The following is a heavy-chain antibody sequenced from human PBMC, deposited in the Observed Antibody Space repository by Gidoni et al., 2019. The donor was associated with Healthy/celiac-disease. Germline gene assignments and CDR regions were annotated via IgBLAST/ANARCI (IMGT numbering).Heavy chain of an antibody. D-gene: IGHD6-13*01. Sequence: EVQPVQSGAEVIKPGESLTISCKGSGYSFTSYWIGWVRQMPGKGLEWMGIIYPGDSDTRYSPSFQGQVTISADKSISTAYLQWSSLKASDTAMYYCARHRGAAAEYYCYYYMDVWGKGTTVTVSS. CDR3: ARHRGAAAEYYCYYYMDV. V-gene: IGHV5-51*01. CDR2: IYPGDSDT. CDR1: GYSFTSYW. J-gene: IGHJ6*03.